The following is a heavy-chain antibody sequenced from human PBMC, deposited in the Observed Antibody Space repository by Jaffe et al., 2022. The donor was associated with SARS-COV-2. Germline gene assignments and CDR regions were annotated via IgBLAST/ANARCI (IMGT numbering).Heavy chain of an antibody. CDR3: AREAAYDILTGYPRGFDY. J-gene: IGHJ4*02. CDR1: GYTFTSYY. V-gene: IGHV1-46*04. CDR2: INPSGGST. Sequence: QVQLVQSGAEVKKPGASVKVSCKASGYTFTSYYMHWVRQAPGQGLEWMGIINPSGGSTSYAQKLQGRVTMTRDTSTSTVYMELSSLRSEDTAVYYCAREAAYDILTGYPRGFDYWGQGTLVTVSS. D-gene: IGHD3-9*01.